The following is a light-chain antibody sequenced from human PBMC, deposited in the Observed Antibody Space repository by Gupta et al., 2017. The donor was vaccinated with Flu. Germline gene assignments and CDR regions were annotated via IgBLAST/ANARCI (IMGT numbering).Light chain of an antibody. Sequence: QSVLTQPPSVSEAPGQRVTIYCFGSNSNIGNNAVNWYQQFPGKSPKLLIYYDNLVSAGVSDRFSGSKSGTSASLAISGLQSQDEADYYCASWDDRLHGWVFGGGTNLTVL. CDR2: YDN. J-gene: IGLJ3*02. CDR3: ASWDDRLHGWV. V-gene: IGLV1-36*01. CDR1: NSNIGNNA.